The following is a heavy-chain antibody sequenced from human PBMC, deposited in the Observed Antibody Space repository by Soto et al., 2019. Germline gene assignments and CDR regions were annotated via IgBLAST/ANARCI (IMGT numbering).Heavy chain of an antibody. CDR1: GYTFTGYY. CDR2: INPNSGGT. CDR3: ARGPPGRGYSYGYFGY. V-gene: IGHV1-2*04. D-gene: IGHD5-18*01. J-gene: IGHJ4*02. Sequence: QVQLVQSGAEVKKPGASVKVSCKASGYTFTGYYMHWVRQAPGQGLEWMGWINPNSGGTNYAQKFQGWVTMTRDTSSSTAYMELSWLRSDDTAVYDCARGPPGRGYSYGYFGYWGQGTLVTVSS.